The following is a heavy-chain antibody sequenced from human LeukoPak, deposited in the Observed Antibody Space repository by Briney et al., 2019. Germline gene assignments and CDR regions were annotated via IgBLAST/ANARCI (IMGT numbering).Heavy chain of an antibody. CDR2: ISFDGSNE. CDR1: GFTFNSHA. V-gene: IGHV3-30-3*01. CDR3: ARDFDYVWGNPDY. D-gene: IGHD3-16*01. J-gene: IGHJ4*02. Sequence: PGGSLRLSCAASGFTFNSHAMHWLRQAPGKGLEWVAIISFDGSNEYYADSVRGRFTISRDNSDNTLSLQMNNLRPGDTAVYYCARDFDYVWGNPDYWGRGTLVLVSS.